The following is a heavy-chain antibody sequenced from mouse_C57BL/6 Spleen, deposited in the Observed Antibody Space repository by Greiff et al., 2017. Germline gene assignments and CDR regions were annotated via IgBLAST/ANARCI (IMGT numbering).Heavy chain of an antibody. J-gene: IGHJ1*03. CDR3: ARDFGYGSSYWYFDV. CDR2: ISYSGST. CDR1: GYSITSGYD. V-gene: IGHV3-1*01. Sequence: EVMLVESGPGMVKPSQSLSLTCTVTGYSITSGYDWHWIRHFPGNKLEWMGYISYSGSTNYNPSLKSRISITHDTSKNHFFLKLNSVTTEDTATYYCARDFGYGSSYWYFDVWGTGTTVTVSS. D-gene: IGHD1-1*01.